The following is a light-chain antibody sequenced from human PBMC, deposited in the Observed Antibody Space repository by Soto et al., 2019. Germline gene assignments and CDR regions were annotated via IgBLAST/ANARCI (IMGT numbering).Light chain of an antibody. Sequence: QSALTQPASVSGSPGQSITISCTGTSSDIGAYNYVSWYQQLPGKAPKVMIYDVSNRPSGVSDRFSGSKSGNTASLTISGLRAEDVADDSCNSDTRSSAYVVGLATRS. V-gene: IGLV2-14*03. CDR2: DVS. CDR3: NSDTRSSAYV. J-gene: IGLJ1*01. CDR1: SSDIGAYNY.